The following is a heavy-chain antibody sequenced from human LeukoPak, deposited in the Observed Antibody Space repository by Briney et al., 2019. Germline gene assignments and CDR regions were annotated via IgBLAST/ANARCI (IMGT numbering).Heavy chain of an antibody. Sequence: HGESLKISCQGSGYSFTNSWIGWVRQMPGKGLEWMGIIYPGDSDTRYSPSFQGQVTISADKSISTAYLQWSSLKASDTAMYYCARFVVRTAMVKYYFDYWGQGTLVTVSS. V-gene: IGHV5-51*01. CDR1: GYSFTNSW. CDR2: IYPGDSDT. CDR3: ARFVVRTAMVKYYFDY. D-gene: IGHD5-18*01. J-gene: IGHJ4*02.